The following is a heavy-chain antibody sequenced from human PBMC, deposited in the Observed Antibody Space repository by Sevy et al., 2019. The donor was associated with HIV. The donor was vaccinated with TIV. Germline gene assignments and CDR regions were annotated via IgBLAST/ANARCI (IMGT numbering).Heavy chain of an antibody. J-gene: IGHJ4*02. V-gene: IGHV5-51*01. D-gene: IGHD3-10*01. CDR3: VTLYYFGSGNPYYFDY. CDR1: GYSFTSYW. CDR2: SHPTDSDA. Sequence: GESLKISCKGSGYSFTSYWIGWVRQMPGKGLEWMGISHPTDSDARYSPSFQGQVTISADKSISTAYLQWSSLRASDTAMYYCVTLYYFGSGNPYYFDYWGQGTLVTVSS.